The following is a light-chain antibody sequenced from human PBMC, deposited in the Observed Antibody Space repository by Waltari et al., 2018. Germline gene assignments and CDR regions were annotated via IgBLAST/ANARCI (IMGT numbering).Light chain of an antibody. V-gene: IGLV2-14*03. Sequence: QSALTQPASVSGPPGQSITISCTGTSRDVGGYNYVTWYQQHPGKAPKLMIFDVSKRPSGVSNRFSGAKSGNTASLTISGLQAEDEAEYYCSSYTSTNTWVFGGGTKLTVL. CDR2: DVS. J-gene: IGLJ3*02. CDR3: SSYTSTNTWV. CDR1: SRDVGGYNY.